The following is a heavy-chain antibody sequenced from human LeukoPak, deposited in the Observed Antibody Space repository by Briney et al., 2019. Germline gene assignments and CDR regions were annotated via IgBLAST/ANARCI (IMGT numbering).Heavy chain of an antibody. CDR2: INSDGSST. CDR1: GYTFSRYW. V-gene: IGHV3-74*01. D-gene: IGHD3/OR15-3a*01. Sequence: GGSLRLSCAASGYTFSRYWMHWVRQAPGKGLLWVSRINSDGSSTYYADSVKGRFTTSRDNAKNALHLQMNSLTAEDTAVYYCVLDLFSSFAFDIWGQGTMVTVSS. J-gene: IGHJ3*02. CDR3: VLDLFSSFAFDI.